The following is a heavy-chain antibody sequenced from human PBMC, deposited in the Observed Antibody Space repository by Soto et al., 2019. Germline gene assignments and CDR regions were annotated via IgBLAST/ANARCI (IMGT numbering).Heavy chain of an antibody. D-gene: IGHD4-4*01. CDR3: ARCGYSNSRPDWFDP. CDR1: GFTFSNYW. V-gene: IGHV3-7*03. Sequence: GSLRLSCAASGFTFSNYWMTWVRQAPGKGLEWVANIKQDESEKNYVDTVKGRFTISRDNAKNSLYLQMNSLRDEDTAVYYCARCGYSNSRPDWFDPWGQGTLVTVSS. J-gene: IGHJ5*02. CDR2: IKQDESEK.